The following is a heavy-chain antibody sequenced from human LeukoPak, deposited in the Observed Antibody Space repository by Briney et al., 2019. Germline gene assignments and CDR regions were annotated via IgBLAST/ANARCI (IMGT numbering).Heavy chain of an antibody. CDR3: AKDQRYSYGYGQGNYFDY. D-gene: IGHD5-18*01. CDR1: GFTFSSYE. J-gene: IGHJ4*02. V-gene: IGHV3-48*03. CDR2: ISSSGSTI. Sequence: GGSLRLSCAASGFTFSSYEMNWVRQAPGKGLEWVSYISSSGSTIYYADSVKGRFTISRDNAKNSLYLQMNSLRAEDTAVYYCAKDQRYSYGYGQGNYFDYWGQGTLVTVSS.